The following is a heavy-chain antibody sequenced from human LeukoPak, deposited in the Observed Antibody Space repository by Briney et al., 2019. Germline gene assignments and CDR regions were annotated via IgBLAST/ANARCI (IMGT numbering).Heavy chain of an antibody. V-gene: IGHV4-59*01. Sequence: SETLSLTCSVSGDSISYFYWSWIRQAAGKGLEWIGYIYYSGSTNYNPSLKSRVTISVDTSKNQFSLKLSSVTAADTAVYYCARVGGLTFGGVIVTGYFDYWGQGTLVTVSS. J-gene: IGHJ4*02. CDR1: GDSISYFY. D-gene: IGHD3-16*02. CDR3: ARVGGLTFGGVIVTGYFDY. CDR2: IYYSGST.